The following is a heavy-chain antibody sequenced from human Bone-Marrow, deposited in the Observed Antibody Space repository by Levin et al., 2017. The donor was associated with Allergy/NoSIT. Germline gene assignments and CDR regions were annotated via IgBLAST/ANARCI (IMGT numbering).Heavy chain of an antibody. V-gene: IGHV4-34*01. CDR1: GGSFSGYY. Sequence: SETLSLTCAVYGGSFSGYYWSWIRQPPGKGLEWIGEINHSGSTNYNPSLKSRVTISVDTSKNQFSLKLSSVTAADTAVYYCARAPEYIVVVPAAIWGEYGDAFDIWGQGTMVTVSS. D-gene: IGHD2-2*02. CDR3: ARAPEYIVVVPAAIWGEYGDAFDI. J-gene: IGHJ3*02. CDR2: INHSGST.